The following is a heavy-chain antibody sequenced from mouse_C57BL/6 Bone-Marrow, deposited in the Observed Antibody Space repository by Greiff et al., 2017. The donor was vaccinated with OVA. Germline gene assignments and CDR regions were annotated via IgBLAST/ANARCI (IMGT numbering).Heavy chain of an antibody. V-gene: IGHV1-42*01. CDR2: INPSTGGT. CDR1: GYSFTGYY. J-gene: IGHJ4*01. CDR3: ARQMYYGRGMDY. D-gene: IGHD1-1*01. Sequence: VQLQQSGPELVKPGASVKISCKASGYSFTGYYMNWVKQSPEKSLEWIGEINPSTGGTTYNQKFKAKATLTVDKSSSTAYMQLKSLTSEDSAVYYCARQMYYGRGMDYWGQGTSVTVSS.